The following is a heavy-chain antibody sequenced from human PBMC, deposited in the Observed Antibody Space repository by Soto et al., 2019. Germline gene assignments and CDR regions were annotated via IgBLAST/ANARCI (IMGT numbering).Heavy chain of an antibody. D-gene: IGHD3-22*01. CDR2: IYSGGST. Sequence: EVQLLESGGGLVQPGGSLRLSCAASGFTVSSKYMSWVRQAPGKGLEWVSVIYSGGSTYYADSVRGRFTISRDNSKNTLNLQMNSLRAEDTAIYYCARDRGSSGYNAYWGQGTLVTVSS. CDR1: GFTVSSKY. CDR3: ARDRGSSGYNAY. V-gene: IGHV3-53*01. J-gene: IGHJ4*02.